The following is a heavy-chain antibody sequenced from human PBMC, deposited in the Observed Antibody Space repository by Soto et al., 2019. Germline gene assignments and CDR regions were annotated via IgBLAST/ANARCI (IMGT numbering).Heavy chain of an antibody. CDR3: ARRLVNRPVDP. J-gene: IGHJ5*02. V-gene: IGHV4-34*01. CDR2: INHSGGT. D-gene: IGHD2-15*01. Sequence: SSETLSLTCAVYGGSFSGYYWSWIRQPPGKGLEWIGQINHSGGTNYNPSLKSRVPISIDTSKNQFSLNLNSVSVADTAVYYCARRLVNRPVDPWGQGTLVTVSS. CDR1: GGSFSGYY.